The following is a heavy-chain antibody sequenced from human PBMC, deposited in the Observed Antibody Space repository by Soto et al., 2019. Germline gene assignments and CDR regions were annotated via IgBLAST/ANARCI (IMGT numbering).Heavy chain of an antibody. J-gene: IGHJ6*02. Sequence: SVKVSCKASGGTFSSYVISWVRQAPGQGLEWMGGIIPVFGTVNYAQKFQGRVTITADESTTTAYMELRSLRSEDAAVYYCARAQRIQLWASGMDVRGQGTTVTVSS. CDR2: IIPVFGTV. D-gene: IGHD5-18*01. CDR1: GGTFSSYV. V-gene: IGHV1-69*13. CDR3: ARAQRIQLWASGMDV.